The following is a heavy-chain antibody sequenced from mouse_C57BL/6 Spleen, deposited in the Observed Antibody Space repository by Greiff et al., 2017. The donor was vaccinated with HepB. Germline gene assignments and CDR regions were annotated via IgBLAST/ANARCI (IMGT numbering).Heavy chain of an antibody. CDR1: GYSITSGYY. Sequence: ESGPGLVKPSQSLSLTCSVTGYSITSGYYWNWIRQFPGNKLEWMGYISYDGSNNYNPSLKNRISITRDTSKNQFFLKLNSVTTEDTATYYCARDRDYYWGQGTTLTVSS. CDR3: ARDRDYY. J-gene: IGHJ2*01. CDR2: ISYDGSN. V-gene: IGHV3-6*01.